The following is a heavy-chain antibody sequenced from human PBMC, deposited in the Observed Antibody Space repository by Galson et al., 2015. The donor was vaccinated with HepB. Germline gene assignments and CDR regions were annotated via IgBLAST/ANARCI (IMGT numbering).Heavy chain of an antibody. D-gene: IGHD6-19*01. CDR3: ARALTQQWLGYNWFDP. CDR2: IYHSGTA. J-gene: IGHJ5*02. V-gene: IGHV4-38-2*02. CDR1: DDSISSGYY. Sequence: ETLSLTCTVSDDSISSGYYWGWIRLPPGKGLEWIGSIYHSGTAYYNPSLKSRVTISVDTSKNQFSLKLTSVTAADTAVYFCARALTQQWLGYNWFDPWGQGILVTVSS.